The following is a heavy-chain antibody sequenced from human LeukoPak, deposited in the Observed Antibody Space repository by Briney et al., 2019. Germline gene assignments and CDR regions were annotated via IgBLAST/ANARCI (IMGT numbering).Heavy chain of an antibody. V-gene: IGHV1-8*01. J-gene: IGHJ4*02. CDR2: MNPNSGNT. Sequence: ASVKVSCTASGYTFTSYDINWVRQATGQGLEWMGWMNPNSGNTGYAQKFQGRVTMTRNTSISTAYMELSSLRSEDTAVYYCARVREGWLQLRVSLDYWGQGTLVTVSS. CDR3: ARVREGWLQLRVSLDY. CDR1: GYTFTSYD. D-gene: IGHD5-24*01.